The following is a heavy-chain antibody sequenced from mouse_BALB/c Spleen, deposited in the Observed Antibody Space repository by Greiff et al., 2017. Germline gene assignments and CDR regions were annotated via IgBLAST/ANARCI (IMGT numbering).Heavy chain of an antibody. D-gene: IGHD1-1*01. CDR2: INPSNGGT. V-gene: IGHV1S81*02. Sequence: VQLQQSGAELVKPGASVKLSCKASGYTFTSYYMYWVKQRPGQGLEWIGEINPSNGGTNFNEKFKSKATLTVDKSSSTAYMQLSSLTSEDSAVYYCTRSSYYGSRGAMDYWGQGTTLTVSS. J-gene: IGHJ2*01. CDR3: TRSSYYGSRGAMDY. CDR1: GYTFTSYY.